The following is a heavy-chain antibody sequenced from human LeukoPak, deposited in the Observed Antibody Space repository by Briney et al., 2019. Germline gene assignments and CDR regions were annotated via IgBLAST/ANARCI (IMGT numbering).Heavy chain of an antibody. CDR2: IYPSDSDT. J-gene: IGHJ4*02. V-gene: IGHV5-51*01. CDR1: GYTFTNYW. CDR3: ARYCDTTSCYRY. Sequence: GESLKISCQGSGYTFTNYWIGWVRQMPGKGLEWMGIIYPSDSDTIYNPSFQGQVTISVDKSTNTAYLQWSSLKASDTAMYFCARYCDTTSCYRYWGQGTLVTX. D-gene: IGHD2-2*01.